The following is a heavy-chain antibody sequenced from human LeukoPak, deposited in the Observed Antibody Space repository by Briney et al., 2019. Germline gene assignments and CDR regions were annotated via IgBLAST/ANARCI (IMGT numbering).Heavy chain of an antibody. CDR3: AKVRERGLLWFGELDY. J-gene: IGHJ4*02. D-gene: IGHD3-10*01. V-gene: IGHV3-30*02. Sequence: GGSLRLSCAASGFTFSSYGMHWVRQAPGKGLEWVAFIRYDGSNKYYADSVKGRFTISRDNSKNTLYLQMNSLRAEDTAVYYCAKVRERGLLWFGELDYWGQGTLVTVSS. CDR1: GFTFSSYG. CDR2: IRYDGSNK.